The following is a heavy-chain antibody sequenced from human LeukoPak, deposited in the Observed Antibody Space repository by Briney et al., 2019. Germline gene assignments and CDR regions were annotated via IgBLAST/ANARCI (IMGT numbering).Heavy chain of an antibody. V-gene: IGHV1-2*02. Sequence: GASVKVSCKASGYTFTDYYMHWVRQAPGQGLEWMGWINAKSGDTKYAQKFQARDTMTRDTSITTTYMEVSRLSSDDTAVYYCARQNTGQLDYWGQGTLVTVSS. CDR3: ARQNTGQLDY. CDR2: INAKSGDT. D-gene: IGHD2-8*02. J-gene: IGHJ4*02. CDR1: GYTFTDYY.